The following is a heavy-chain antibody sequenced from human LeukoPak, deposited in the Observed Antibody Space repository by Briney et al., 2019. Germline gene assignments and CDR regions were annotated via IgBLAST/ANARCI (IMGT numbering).Heavy chain of an antibody. J-gene: IGHJ4*02. CDR3: ARHAGVGVSQAFNY. V-gene: IGHV4-59*08. CDR1: GGSISSYY. CDR2: IYYSGST. D-gene: IGHD1-26*01. Sequence: PSETLSLTCTVSGGSISSYYWSWIRQPPGKGLEWIGFIYYSGSTNYNPSLKSRVTISVDTSKNQFSLELNSVTAADTAVYYCARHAGVGVSQAFNYWGQGTLVTVSS.